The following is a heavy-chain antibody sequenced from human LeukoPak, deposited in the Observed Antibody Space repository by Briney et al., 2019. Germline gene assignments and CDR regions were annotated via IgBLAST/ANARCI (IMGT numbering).Heavy chain of an antibody. CDR1: GGSISSYY. V-gene: IGHV4-59*08. D-gene: IGHD3-16*02. J-gene: IGHJ5*02. Sequence: SETLSLTCTVSGGSISSYYWSWIRQPPGKGLEWIGYIHFSGSTNYNPSLKSRVTVSDDKSKNQFSLKLSSVTAADTAVYYCARHYGDYVWGSYRYVPFDPWGQGTLVTVSS. CDR3: ARHYGDYVWGSYRYVPFDP. CDR2: IHFSGST.